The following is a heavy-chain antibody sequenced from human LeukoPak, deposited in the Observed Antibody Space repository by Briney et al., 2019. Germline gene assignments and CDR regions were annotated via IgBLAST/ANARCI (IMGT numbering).Heavy chain of an antibody. CDR3: AKDKATSVHDFWSGYSLAYYFDY. D-gene: IGHD3-3*01. CDR1: GFTFSSYA. V-gene: IGHV3-23*01. CDR2: ISGSGGST. J-gene: IGHJ4*02. Sequence: GGSLRLSCAASGFTFSSYAMSWVRQAPGKGLEWVSAISGSGGSTYYADSVKGRFTISRDNSKNTLYLQMNSLRAEDTAVYYCAKDKATSVHDFWSGYSLAYYFDYWGLGTLVTVSS.